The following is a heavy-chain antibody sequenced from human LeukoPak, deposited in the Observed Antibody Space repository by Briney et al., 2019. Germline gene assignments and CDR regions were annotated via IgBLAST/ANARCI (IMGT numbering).Heavy chain of an antibody. J-gene: IGHJ4*02. CDR2: INSDGSST. CDR1: GFTFSSYW. V-gene: IGHV3-74*01. CDR3: ARVPVIQPYYYFDY. Sequence: GGSLRLSCAASGFTFSSYWMHWVRQAPGKGLVWVSRINSDGSSTSYADSVKGRFTISRDNAKNTLYLQMNSLRAEDTAVYYCARVPVIQPYYYFDYWGKGTLVTVSS. D-gene: IGHD2/OR15-2a*01.